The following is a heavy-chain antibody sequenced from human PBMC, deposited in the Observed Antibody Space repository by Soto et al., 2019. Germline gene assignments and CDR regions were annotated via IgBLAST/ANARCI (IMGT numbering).Heavy chain of an antibody. CDR3: AHRGGTYGYYYYYMDV. Sequence: QITLKESGPTLVKPTQTLTLTCTFSGFSLSTSGVGVGWIRQPPGKALEWLALIYWDDDKRYSPYLKSRLTITKDTSKNQVVLTMTNMDPVDTATYYCAHRGGTYGYYYYYMDVWGKGTTVTVSS. V-gene: IGHV2-5*02. D-gene: IGHD2-8*01. CDR1: GFSLSTSGVG. J-gene: IGHJ6*03. CDR2: IYWDDDK.